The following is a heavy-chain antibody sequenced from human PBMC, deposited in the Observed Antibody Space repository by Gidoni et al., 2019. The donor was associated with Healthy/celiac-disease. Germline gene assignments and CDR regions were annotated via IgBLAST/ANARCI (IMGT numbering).Heavy chain of an antibody. CDR1: GFTFSSYA. J-gene: IGHJ4*02. V-gene: IGHV3-30-3*01. D-gene: IGHD3-22*01. CDR3: ARVWVYYDSSGYYDY. Sequence: QVQLVESGGGVVQPGRSLRLSCAASGFTFSSYAMHWVRQAPGKGLEWVAVISYDGSNKYYADSVKGRFTISRDNSKNTLYLQMNSLRAEDTAVYYCARVWVYYDSSGYYDYWGQGTLVTVSS. CDR2: ISYDGSNK.